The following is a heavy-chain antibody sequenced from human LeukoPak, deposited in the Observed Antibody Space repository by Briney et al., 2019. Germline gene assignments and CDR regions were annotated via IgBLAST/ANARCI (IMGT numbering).Heavy chain of an antibody. J-gene: IGHJ4*02. D-gene: IGHD5-24*01. CDR2: IKEDGSVK. CDR3: ARGRRDGYNLGY. V-gene: IGHV3-7*03. Sequence: GGSLRLSCAASGFTFRTSWMDWVRQAPGKGLEWVANIKEDGSVKNYVDSVKGRFTISRDISKNTLSLQMNSLRAEDTAVYYCARGRRDGYNLGYWGQGTLVAVSS. CDR1: GFTFRTSW.